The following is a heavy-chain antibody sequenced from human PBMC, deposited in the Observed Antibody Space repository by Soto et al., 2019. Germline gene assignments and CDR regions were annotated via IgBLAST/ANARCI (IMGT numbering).Heavy chain of an antibody. CDR2: YYNGTP. CDR3: ALHLTSQIDY. CDR1: GGSVTIGSYY. V-gene: IGHV4-61*01. J-gene: IGHJ4*02. D-gene: IGHD6-6*01. Sequence: QVQLQESGPGLVKPSETLSLTCTVSGGSVTIGSYYWSWIRQPPGKGLEWIGYYNGTPNYNPSLKSRVTISVGTSKTQFSLNLSSVTAADTAVYYCALHLTSQIDYWGQGTLVTVSS.